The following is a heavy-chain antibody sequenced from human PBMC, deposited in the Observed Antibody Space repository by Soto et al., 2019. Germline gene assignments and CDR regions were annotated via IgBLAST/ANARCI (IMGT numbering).Heavy chain of an antibody. D-gene: IGHD5-12*01. Sequence: GGSLRLSCAASGFTFSSYAMHWVRQAPGKGLEWVGVISYDGSNKYYAASVKGRFTISRDNSKNTLYLQMNSLRPEDTAVYYCSIDLYSGYHFHLDYCSQGSLVPGSA. J-gene: IGHJ4*02. V-gene: IGHV3-30-3*01. CDR2: ISYDGSNK. CDR1: GFTFSSYA. CDR3: SIDLYSGYHFHLDY.